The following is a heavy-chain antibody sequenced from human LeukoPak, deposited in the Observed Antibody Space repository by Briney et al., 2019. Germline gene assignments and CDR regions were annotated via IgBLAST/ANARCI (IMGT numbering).Heavy chain of an antibody. CDR1: GYTFTGYY. D-gene: IGHD1-1*01. CDR2: INPNNDDT. V-gene: IGHV1-2*02. Sequence: ASVKVSCKASGYTFTGYYMHWVRQAPGQGLEWLGWINPNNDDTNYAQKFQGRVTMTRDTTISTAYLELSSLRSDDTAVYYCARDHRQLLVGRLFVYWGQGTLVTASS. J-gene: IGHJ4*02. CDR3: ARDHRQLLVGRLFVY.